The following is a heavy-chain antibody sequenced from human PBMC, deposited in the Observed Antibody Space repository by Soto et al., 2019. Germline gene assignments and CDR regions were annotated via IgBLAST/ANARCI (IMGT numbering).Heavy chain of an antibody. CDR2: IWYDGSNK. CDR3: ARDQLGEIYGMDV. Sequence: PGGSLRLSCAASGFTFSSYGMHWVRQAPGKGLEWVAVIWYDGSNKYYADSVKGRFTISRDNSKNTLYLQMNSLRAEDTAVYYCARDQLGEIYGMDVWGQGTTVTVSS. D-gene: IGHD3-16*01. V-gene: IGHV3-33*01. J-gene: IGHJ6*02. CDR1: GFTFSSYG.